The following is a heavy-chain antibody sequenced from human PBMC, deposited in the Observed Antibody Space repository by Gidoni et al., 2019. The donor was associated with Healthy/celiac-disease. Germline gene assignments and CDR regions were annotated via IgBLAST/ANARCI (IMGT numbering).Heavy chain of an antibody. CDR2: IYYSGST. D-gene: IGHD3-22*01. CDR1: GGSISSYY. CDR3: ARERRSSGRDAFDI. J-gene: IGHJ3*02. V-gene: IGHV4-59*01. Sequence: QVQLQESGPGLVKPSETLSLTCTVSGGSISSYYWSWIRQPPGKGLEWIGYIYYSGSTNYNPSLKSRVTISVDTSKNQFSLKLSSVTAADTAVYYCARERRSSGRDAFDIWGQGTMVTVSS.